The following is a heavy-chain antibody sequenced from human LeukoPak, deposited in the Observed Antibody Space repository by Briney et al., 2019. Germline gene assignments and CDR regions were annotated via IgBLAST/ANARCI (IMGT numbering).Heavy chain of an antibody. CDR1: GGSISSSSYY. J-gene: IGHJ4*02. CDR3: ARSPYTTALGSEY. V-gene: IGHV4-39*07. D-gene: IGHD2-2*02. Sequence: SETLSLTCTVSGGSISSSSYYWGWIRQPPGKGLEWIGSIYYSGSTNYNPSLKSRVTLSVDTSKNQFSLRLSSVTAADTAVYYCARSPYTTALGSEYWGQGTLVTVSS. CDR2: IYYSGST.